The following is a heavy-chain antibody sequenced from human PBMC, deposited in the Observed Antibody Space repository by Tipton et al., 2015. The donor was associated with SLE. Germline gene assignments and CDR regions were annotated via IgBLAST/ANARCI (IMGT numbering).Heavy chain of an antibody. CDR2: MSSSGTII. D-gene: IGHD3-10*01. CDR1: GFTLSDHY. J-gene: IGHJ4*02. CDR3: AKDPGKSVPDY. Sequence: QLVQSGGGLVKPGGSLRLSCVASGFTLSDHYMYWIRQAPGKGLEWVSFMSSSGTIIYYADSVKGRFTISRDSSKNTVYLQMNNLRAEDTAVYYCAKDPGKSVPDYWGQGTLVTVS. V-gene: IGHV3-11*01.